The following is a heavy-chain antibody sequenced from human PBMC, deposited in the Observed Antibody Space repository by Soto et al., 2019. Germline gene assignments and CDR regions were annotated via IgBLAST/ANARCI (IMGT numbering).Heavy chain of an antibody. CDR2: IYYSGST. J-gene: IGHJ6*03. D-gene: IGHD6-6*01. Sequence: QVQLQESGPGLVKPSQTLSLTCTVSGGSISSGGYYWSWIRQHPGKGLEWIGYIYYSGSTYYNPSLKSRVTISVDTSKNQFSLKLSSVTAADTAVYYCATVHIAARPLSFYYYYMDIWGKGTTVTVSS. CDR3: ATVHIAARPLSFYYYYMDI. V-gene: IGHV4-31*03. CDR1: GGSISSGGYY.